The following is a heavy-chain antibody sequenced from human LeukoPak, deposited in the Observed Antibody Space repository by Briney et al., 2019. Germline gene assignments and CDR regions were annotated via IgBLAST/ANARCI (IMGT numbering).Heavy chain of an antibody. CDR3: AREAPYYDFWSGYRYYYYMDV. D-gene: IGHD3-3*01. V-gene: IGHV4-4*09. CDR1: GGSISSYY. Sequence: SETLSLTCTVSGGSISSYYWSWIRQPPGKGLEWIGYIYTSGSTNYNPSLKSRVTISVDTSKNQFSLKLSSVTAADTAVYYCAREAPYYDFWSGYRYYYYMDVWAKGPRSPSP. CDR2: IYTSGST. J-gene: IGHJ6*03.